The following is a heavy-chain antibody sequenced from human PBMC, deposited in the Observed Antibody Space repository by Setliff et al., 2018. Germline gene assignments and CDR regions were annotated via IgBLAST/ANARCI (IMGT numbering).Heavy chain of an antibody. J-gene: IGHJ6*03. CDR1: GPTYNSHA. CDR3: ATSPKKVTGSDYYNYYMDV. V-gene: IGHV1-69*06. D-gene: IGHD3-9*01. CDR2: IITAFGSA. Sequence: SVKVSCKTSGPTYNSHAINWVRQAPGQGLEWMGRIITAFGSAISAQKFQDRVSITADRTTYTAYLELTSLTLEDTAVYYCATSPKKVTGSDYYNYYMDVWGKGTTVTVSS.